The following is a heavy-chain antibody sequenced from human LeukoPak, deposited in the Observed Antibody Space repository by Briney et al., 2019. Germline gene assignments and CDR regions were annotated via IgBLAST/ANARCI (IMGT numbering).Heavy chain of an antibody. V-gene: IGHV3-30*02. D-gene: IGHD2-21*02. Sequence: GGSLRLSCAASGCNFSNYDMYWVLQAPGKGLEWVAFIRYDGSDKYYADSVKGRFTISRDNSKNTLYLQMNSLRTEDTAVYYCAKGDTSWGQGTLVTVSS. CDR1: GCNFSNYD. CDR3: AKGDTS. J-gene: IGHJ5*02. CDR2: IRYDGSDK.